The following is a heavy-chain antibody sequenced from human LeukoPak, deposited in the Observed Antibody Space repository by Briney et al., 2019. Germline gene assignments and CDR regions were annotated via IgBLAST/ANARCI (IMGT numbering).Heavy chain of an antibody. CDR1: GGSISSYY. CDR2: IYYSGST. Sequence: SETLSLTCTVSGGSISSYYWSWIRQPPGKGLEWIGYIYYSGSTNHNPSLTSRVTMSVDTSKNQFPLRLSAVTAADTAVYYCARGTYCSSSSCYRLDYWGQGTLVTVSS. D-gene: IGHD2-2*01. CDR3: ARGTYCSSSSCYRLDY. J-gene: IGHJ4*02. V-gene: IGHV4-59*01.